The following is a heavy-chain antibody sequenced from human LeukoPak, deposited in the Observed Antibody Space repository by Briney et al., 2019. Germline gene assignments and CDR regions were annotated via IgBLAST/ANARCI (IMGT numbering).Heavy chain of an antibody. Sequence: ASVKVSCKASGYTFTSYGISWVRQAPGQGLEWMGWISAYNGNTNYAQKLQGRVTMTTDTSTSTAYMELRSLRSDDTAVYYCARAGNLGNYYDSSGGGYWGQGTLVTVSS. CDR3: ARAGNLGNYYDSSGGGY. CDR2: ISAYNGNT. J-gene: IGHJ4*02. CDR1: GYTFTSYG. V-gene: IGHV1-18*01. D-gene: IGHD3-22*01.